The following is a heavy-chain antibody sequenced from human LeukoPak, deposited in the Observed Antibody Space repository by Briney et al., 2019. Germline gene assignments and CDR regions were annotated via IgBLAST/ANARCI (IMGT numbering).Heavy chain of an antibody. Sequence: ASVTVSCKASGYTFNNYYLHWVRQAPGQGFEWMGIINPRGGSASYAQKFQGRVTMTSDTSTSTFYMDLSSLRSEDTAVYYCAREVGSFYDFWSGYYWGQGTLVTVSS. CDR1: GYTFNNYY. V-gene: IGHV1-46*02. J-gene: IGHJ4*02. CDR2: INPRGGSA. CDR3: AREVGSFYDFWSGYY. D-gene: IGHD3-3*01.